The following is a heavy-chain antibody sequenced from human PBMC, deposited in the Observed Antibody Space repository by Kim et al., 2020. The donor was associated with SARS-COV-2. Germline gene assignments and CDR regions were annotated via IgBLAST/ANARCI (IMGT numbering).Heavy chain of an antibody. CDR1: GYSFTSYW. CDR2: IYPGDSDT. Sequence: GESLKISCKGSGYSFTSYWIGWVRQMPGKGLEWMGIIYPGDSDTRYSPSFQGQVTISADKSISTAYLQWSSLKASDTAMYYCARHRTYYEFWSGYYNGAFDIWGQGTMVTVSS. D-gene: IGHD3-3*01. CDR3: ARHRTYYEFWSGYYNGAFDI. V-gene: IGHV5-51*01. J-gene: IGHJ3*02.